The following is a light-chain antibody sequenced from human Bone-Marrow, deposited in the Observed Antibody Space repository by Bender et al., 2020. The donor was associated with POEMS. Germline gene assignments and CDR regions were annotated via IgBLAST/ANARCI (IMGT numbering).Light chain of an antibody. CDR3: QSYDSSLSTYV. CDR2: AVT. V-gene: IGLV2-14*03. J-gene: IGLJ1*01. Sequence: QSALTQPASVSGSPGQSITVSCTGTGNDVGAYSYVSWYQQHPGKAPKLVTFAVTKRPSGVSDRFSGSRSDYTASLTISGLQAEDEADYYCQSYDSSLSTYVFGTGTKVTVL. CDR1: GNDVGAYSY.